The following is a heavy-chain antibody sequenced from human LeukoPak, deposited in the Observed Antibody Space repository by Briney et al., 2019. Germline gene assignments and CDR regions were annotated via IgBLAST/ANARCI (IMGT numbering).Heavy chain of an antibody. D-gene: IGHD2-2*01. CDR2: ISGSGGAT. V-gene: IGHV3-23*01. J-gene: IGHJ4*02. Sequence: GGSLRLSCAASGFTFSSYGMSWVRQAPGKGLQWVSVISGSGGATYYADSVEGRFTISRDNSKNTLYLEMNSLRAEDTAVYYCAKDQLYCSSTSCYVGYLDYWGQGTLVTVSS. CDR1: GFTFSSYG. CDR3: AKDQLYCSSTSCYVGYLDY.